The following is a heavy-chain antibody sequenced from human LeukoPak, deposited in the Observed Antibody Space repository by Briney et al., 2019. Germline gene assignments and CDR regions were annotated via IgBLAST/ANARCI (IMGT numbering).Heavy chain of an antibody. CDR2: ITGSGGST. CDR3: AREGPWQHHFDY. V-gene: IGHV3-23*01. D-gene: IGHD6-13*01. J-gene: IGHJ4*02. Sequence: GGSLRLSCAASGFTFSNAWMSWVRQAPGKGLEWVSGITGSGGSTYYADSAKGRFTISRDNSKNTVYLQMNSLRAEDTALYYCAREGPWQHHFDYWGQGTLVTVSS. CDR1: GFTFSNAW.